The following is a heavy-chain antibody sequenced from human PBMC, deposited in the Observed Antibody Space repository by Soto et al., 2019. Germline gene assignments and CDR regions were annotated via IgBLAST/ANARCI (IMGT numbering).Heavy chain of an antibody. CDR1: GFTVSSYY. D-gene: IGHD4-17*01. CDR2: IHSGGST. V-gene: IGHV3-66*01. CDR3: ARINYGVPGYFDY. J-gene: IGHJ4*02. Sequence: EVQLVESGGGLVQPGGSLRLSCAASGFTVSSYYMTWVRQAPGKGLEWVSVIHSGGSTYYADSVKGRFTISRDNSKNTLDLQMNSLRAEDTAVYYCARINYGVPGYFDYWGRGTLVTVSS.